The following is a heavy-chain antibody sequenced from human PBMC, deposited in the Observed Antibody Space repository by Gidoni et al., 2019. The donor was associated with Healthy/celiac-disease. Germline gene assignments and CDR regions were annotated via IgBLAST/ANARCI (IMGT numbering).Heavy chain of an antibody. D-gene: IGHD3-3*01. CDR2: ISSSSSTI. CDR3: ASLYYDFWSGTWGWFDP. CDR1: GFTFSSDG. J-gene: IGHJ5*02. Sequence: EVQLVESGGGLVQPGGSLRHSCAATGFTFSSDGMNWVRQAPGKGLEWVSYISSSSSTINYADSVKGRCTISRDNAKNSLYLQMNSLRDEDTAVYYCASLYYDFWSGTWGWFDPWGQGTLVTVSS. V-gene: IGHV3-48*02.